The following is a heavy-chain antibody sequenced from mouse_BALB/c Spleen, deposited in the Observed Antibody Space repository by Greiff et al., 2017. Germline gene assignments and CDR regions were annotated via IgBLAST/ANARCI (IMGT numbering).Heavy chain of an antibody. CDR1: GYTFSSYW. CDR3: ARDVVDYDAMAY. Sequence: QVQLQQSGAELMKPGASVKISCKATGYTFSSYWIEWVKQRPGHGLEWIGELLPGSGSTNYNEKFKGKATFTADTSSNTAYMQLSSLTSEDSAVYYCARDVVDYDAMAYWGQGTPVTVSS. D-gene: IGHD1-1*01. J-gene: IGHJ4*01. CDR2: LLPGSGST. V-gene: IGHV1-9*01.